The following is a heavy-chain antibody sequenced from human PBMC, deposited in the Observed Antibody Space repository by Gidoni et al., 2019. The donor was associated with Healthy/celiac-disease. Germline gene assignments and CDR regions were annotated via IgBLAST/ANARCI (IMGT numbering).Heavy chain of an antibody. CDR1: GCSISSSSYY. Sequence: QLQLQESAAGLVNPSDTLSPTCTVSGCSISSSSYYWGWLRQPPGKGLEWIGSIYYSGSTYYSPSLKCGVTISVDTSKNQFSLKLSSVTAADTAVYYCASSTMIDAFDIWGQGTMVTVSS. V-gene: IGHV4-39*01. CDR2: IYYSGST. D-gene: IGHD3-22*01. CDR3: ASSTMIDAFDI. J-gene: IGHJ3*02.